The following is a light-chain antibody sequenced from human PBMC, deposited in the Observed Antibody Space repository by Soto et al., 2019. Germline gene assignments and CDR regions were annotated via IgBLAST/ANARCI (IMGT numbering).Light chain of an antibody. Sequence: EIVLTQSPGTLSLSPGERATLSCSASQSVSSSYLAWYQQKPGQAPRLLIHGVSTRATGIPDRFSGSGSGTDFTLTISRLEPEDFAVYYCQQYVTSPYIFGQGTKLEIK. V-gene: IGKV3-20*01. CDR2: GVS. J-gene: IGKJ2*01. CDR1: QSVSSSY. CDR3: QQYVTSPYI.